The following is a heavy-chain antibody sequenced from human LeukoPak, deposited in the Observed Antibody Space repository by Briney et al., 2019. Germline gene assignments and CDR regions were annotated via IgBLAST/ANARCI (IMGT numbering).Heavy chain of an antibody. V-gene: IGHV1-2*02. CDR1: GYTFTSYG. D-gene: IGHD3-16*01. Sequence: GASVKVSCKASGYTFTSYGISWVRQAPGQGLEWMGWINPNSGGTNYAQKFQGRVTMTRDTSISTAYMELSRLRSDDTAVYYCARARGSRDFDYWGQGTLVTVSS. J-gene: IGHJ4*02. CDR2: INPNSGGT. CDR3: ARARGSRDFDY.